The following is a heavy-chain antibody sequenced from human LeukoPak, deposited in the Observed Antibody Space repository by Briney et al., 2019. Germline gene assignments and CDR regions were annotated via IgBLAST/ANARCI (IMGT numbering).Heavy chain of an antibody. CDR3: AKGYGWEASYYYYYMDV. D-gene: IGHD1-26*01. CDR1: GFTFSSYG. V-gene: IGHV3-23*01. J-gene: IGHJ6*03. Sequence: GGSLRLSCAASGFTFSSYGMSWVRQAPGKGLEWVSAISGSGGSTYHADSVKGRFTISRDNSKNTLYLQMNSLRAEDTAVYYCAKGYGWEASYYYYYMDVWGKGTTVTISS. CDR2: ISGSGGST.